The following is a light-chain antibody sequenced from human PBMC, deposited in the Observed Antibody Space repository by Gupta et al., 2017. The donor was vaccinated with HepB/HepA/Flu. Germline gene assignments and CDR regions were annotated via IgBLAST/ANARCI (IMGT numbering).Light chain of an antibody. CDR1: QSIRNY. J-gene: IGKJ2*01. CDR3: QQSDSTPRT. Sequence: DIQMTQSPSSLSASLGDRVTITCRASQSIRNYLNWYQQKPGKAPKLLIYAASNLQSGVPSRFSGSGSGTYFTLTISSLQSEDFATYYCQQSDSTPRTFGQGTMV. CDR2: AAS. V-gene: IGKV1-39*01.